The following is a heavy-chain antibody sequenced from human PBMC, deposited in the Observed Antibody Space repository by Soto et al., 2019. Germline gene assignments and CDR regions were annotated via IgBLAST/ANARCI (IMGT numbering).Heavy chain of an antibody. CDR2: INHSGSA. J-gene: IGHJ4*02. Sequence: SLTCTVSGGSISSSSYYWGWIRQPPGKGLEWIGEINHSGSANYNPSLKSRVTISVDTSKNQFSLKLTSVTAADTAVYYCARDKITGLFDYWGQGTLVTVSS. CDR1: GGSISSSSYY. D-gene: IGHD2-8*02. V-gene: IGHV4-39*07. CDR3: ARDKITGLFDY.